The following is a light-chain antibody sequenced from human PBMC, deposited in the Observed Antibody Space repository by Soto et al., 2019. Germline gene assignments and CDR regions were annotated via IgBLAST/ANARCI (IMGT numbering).Light chain of an antibody. J-gene: IGLJ3*02. Sequence: QSVLTQPPSASGAPGQRVTISCSGSSSNIGSNTVNWYQQFPGTAPRVLMYSNNQRPSGVPDRFSGSKSGTSVFLAISGLQSDDEADYYCAAWDDSLDCPVFGGGTQLTVL. CDR2: SNN. V-gene: IGLV1-44*01. CDR1: SSNIGSNT. CDR3: AAWDDSLDCPV.